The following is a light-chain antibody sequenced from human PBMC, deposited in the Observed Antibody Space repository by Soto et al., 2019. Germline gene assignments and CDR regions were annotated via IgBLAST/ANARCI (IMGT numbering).Light chain of an antibody. V-gene: IGKV3-15*01. J-gene: IGKJ1*01. Sequence: EIVLTQSPGTLSLSPGERATLSCRASQSVSSSYLAWYQQKPGQAPRLLIYGASTRATGVPDRFRGSGSGTEFTLTISSLQSEDFAVYYCQQYSDWPPWTFGQGTKVDIK. CDR1: QSVSSSY. CDR3: QQYSDWPPWT. CDR2: GAS.